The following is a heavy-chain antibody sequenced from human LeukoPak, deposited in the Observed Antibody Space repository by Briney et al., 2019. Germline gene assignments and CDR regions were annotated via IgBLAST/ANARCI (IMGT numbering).Heavy chain of an antibody. Sequence: NPSETLSLTCAVSGGSISRGGYSWSWIRQPPGKGLEWIGYFYYSGSTYYNPSLKSRVTISVDTSKNQLSLKLSSVTAADTAVYYCARTYYYGSGSYYYYYYYMDVWGKGTTVTISS. CDR1: GGSISRGGYS. CDR3: ARTYYYGSGSYYYYYYYMDV. CDR2: FYYSGST. J-gene: IGHJ6*03. D-gene: IGHD3-10*01. V-gene: IGHV4-30-4*07.